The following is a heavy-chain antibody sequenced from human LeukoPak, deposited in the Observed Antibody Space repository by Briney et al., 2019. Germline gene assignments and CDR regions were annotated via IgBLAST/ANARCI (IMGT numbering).Heavy chain of an antibody. D-gene: IGHD2-15*01. V-gene: IGHV3-21*01. CDR2: ISSTSSYI. Sequence: PGGSLRLSCAVSGFTFSSSSMNWVRPAPGKGLEWVSSISSTSSYIYYADSVKGRSTISRDNAKNSLYLQMNSLRAEDTAVYYCARSEVVVAATTPVDYWGQGTLVTVSS. CDR3: ARSEVVVAATTPVDY. J-gene: IGHJ4*02. CDR1: GFTFSSSS.